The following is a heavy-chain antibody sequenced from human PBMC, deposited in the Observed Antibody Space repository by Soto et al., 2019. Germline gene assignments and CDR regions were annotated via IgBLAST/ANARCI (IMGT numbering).Heavy chain of an antibody. CDR3: ARGVAAYYFHY. D-gene: IGHD1-26*01. V-gene: IGHV1-69*01. CDR2: SIPIFGTT. J-gene: IGHJ4*02. Sequence: QVQLVQSGAEVKKPGSSVTVSCKASGGTFSTYAITWVRQAPGQGLEWLGGSIPIFGTTDYARKFHGRVTITAAESTSSVFIDLSSRTSEDTAVYDWARGVAAYYFHYWGQGPLVTVSS. CDR1: GGTFSTYA.